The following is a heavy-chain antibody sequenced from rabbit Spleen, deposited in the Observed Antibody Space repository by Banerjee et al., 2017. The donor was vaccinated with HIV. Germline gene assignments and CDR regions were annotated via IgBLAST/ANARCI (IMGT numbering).Heavy chain of an antibody. CDR2: INIVTGKS. J-gene: IGHJ4*01. CDR1: GDSLNDKDV. Sequence: QEQLEESGGGLVKPEGSLTLTCKASGDSLNDKDVMCWFCQDPGKGLKWIACINIVTGKSDSASWPKGRFAMSRTSSTTVTLQMTGLAAADTATYFSARALVAVISWNFNLWGPGTLFSVS. D-gene: IGHD8-1*01. V-gene: IGHV1S45*01. CDR3: ARALVAVISWNFNL.